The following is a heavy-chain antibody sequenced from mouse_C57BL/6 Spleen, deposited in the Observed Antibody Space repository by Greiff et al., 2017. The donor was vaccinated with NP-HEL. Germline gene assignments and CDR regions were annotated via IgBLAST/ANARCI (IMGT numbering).Heavy chain of an antibody. CDR1: GYTFTSYW. CDR3: ARRSYGNHRYAMDY. J-gene: IGHJ4*01. CDR2: IHPNSGST. V-gene: IGHV1-64*01. Sequence: QVQLQQPGAELVKPGASVKLSCKASGYTFTSYWMHWVKQRPGQGLEWIGMIHPNSGSTNYNEKFKSKATLTVDKSSSTAYMQLSSLTSEDSAVYYCARRSYGNHRYAMDYWGQGTSVTVSS. D-gene: IGHD2-1*01.